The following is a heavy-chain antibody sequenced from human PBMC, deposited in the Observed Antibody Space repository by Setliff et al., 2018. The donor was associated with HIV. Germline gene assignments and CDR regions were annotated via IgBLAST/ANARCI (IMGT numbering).Heavy chain of an antibody. Sequence: SETLSLTCTVSGDSVSSASYYWSRIRQPPGKGLEWIGYIYYSGTTKYNPSLKSRVTISVDTSKNQFSLKLSSVTAADTAVYCCASEAWTSYRSSSGYYYYYMDVWGKGTTVTVSS. CDR1: GDSVSSASYY. CDR2: IYYSGTT. V-gene: IGHV4-61*01. CDR3: ASEAWTSYRSSSGYYYYYMDV. D-gene: IGHD6-6*01. J-gene: IGHJ6*03.